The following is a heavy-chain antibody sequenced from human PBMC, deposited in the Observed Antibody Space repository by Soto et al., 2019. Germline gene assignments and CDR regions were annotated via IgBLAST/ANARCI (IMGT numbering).Heavy chain of an antibody. V-gene: IGHV1-58*01. J-gene: IGHJ3*02. CDR3: AAHVEQWLVFWGDAFDI. D-gene: IGHD6-19*01. CDR2: IVVGSGNT. CDR1: GFTFTSSA. Sequence: GASVKVSCKSSGFTFTSSAVQWVRQARGQRLEWIGWIVVGSGNTIYAQKFQERVTITRDMSTSTAYMELSSLRSEDTAVYYCAAHVEQWLVFWGDAFDIWGQGTMVTVSS.